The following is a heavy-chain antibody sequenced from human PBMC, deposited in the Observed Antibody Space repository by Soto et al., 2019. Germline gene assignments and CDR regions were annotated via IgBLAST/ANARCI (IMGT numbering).Heavy chain of an antibody. CDR1: GYSFTSYW. CDR2: IDPSDSYT. CDR3: ASRLDNLSYYSYGMDV. V-gene: IGHV5-10-1*01. D-gene: IGHD1-20*01. J-gene: IGHJ6*02. Sequence: GESLTISCKGSGYSFTSYWISWVRQMPGKGLEWMGRIDPSDSYTNYSPSFQGHVTISADKSISTAYLQWSSLKASDTAMYYCASRLDNLSYYSYGMDVWGQGTTVTVCS.